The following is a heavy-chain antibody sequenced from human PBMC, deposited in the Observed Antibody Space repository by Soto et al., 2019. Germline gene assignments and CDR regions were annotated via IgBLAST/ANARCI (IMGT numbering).Heavy chain of an antibody. V-gene: IGHV3-43D*03. J-gene: IGHJ2*01. CDR3: ATGPTGYWYFDL. Sequence: EVQLVESGGVGVQPGGSLRLSCAASGFNFGDYAMHWVRQVPGKGLEWVSLIAWDGSYTYYADSVKGRFTISRDNSKKSLFLEMNSLRGEDTALYYCATGPTGYWYFDLWSRGALVTVSS. CDR1: GFNFGDYA. CDR2: IAWDGSYT.